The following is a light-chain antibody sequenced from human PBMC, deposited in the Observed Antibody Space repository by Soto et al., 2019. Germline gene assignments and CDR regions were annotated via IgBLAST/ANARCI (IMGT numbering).Light chain of an antibody. CDR3: QQLNSYPRT. V-gene: IGKV1-9*01. CDR1: QGISSY. CDR2: AAS. J-gene: IGKJ3*01. Sequence: DIQLTQSPSFLSASVGDRVTITCRASQGISSYLAWYQQKPGKAPKLLIYAASTLQSGVPSRFSGSGSGTEFPLPISSLQPEDFATYYCQQLNSYPRTFGPGTKVDIK.